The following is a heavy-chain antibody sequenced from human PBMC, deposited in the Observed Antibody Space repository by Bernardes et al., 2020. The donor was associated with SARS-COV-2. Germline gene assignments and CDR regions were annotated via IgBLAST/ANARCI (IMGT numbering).Heavy chain of an antibody. J-gene: IGHJ4*02. CDR3: ARADSSGYSGVDY. D-gene: IGHD3-22*01. CDR1: GFTFSNSA. CDR2: LWYDGSNK. V-gene: IGHV3-33*01. Sequence: VGSLLLSCATSGFTFSNSAIHWVRQAPGPGLAWVAVLWYDGSNKYHADSVKGRFTISRDNSKNTLYLQMNSLRVEDTAVYYCARADSSGYSGVDYWGQGTLVTVSS.